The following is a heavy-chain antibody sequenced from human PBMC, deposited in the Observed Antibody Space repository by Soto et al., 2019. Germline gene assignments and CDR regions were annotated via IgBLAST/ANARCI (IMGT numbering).Heavy chain of an antibody. Sequence: VGSLRLSCAASGFRFSNYAMGWVRQAPGKGLEWVSAIIGAGDDTFHADSVKGRLTISRDNSRNMVFLQMNSLRADDTALYYCVKGSATSRPYYFDYWGQGTLVTVSS. CDR2: IIGAGDDT. CDR1: GFRFSNYA. V-gene: IGHV3-23*01. J-gene: IGHJ4*02. CDR3: VKGSATSRPYYFDY.